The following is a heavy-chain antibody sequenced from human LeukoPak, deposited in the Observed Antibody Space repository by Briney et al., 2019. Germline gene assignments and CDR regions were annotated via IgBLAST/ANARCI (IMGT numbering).Heavy chain of an antibody. J-gene: IGHJ6*03. D-gene: IGHD2-21*01. CDR3: ARLQKLPHYYIDV. V-gene: IGHV3-21*01. Sequence: GGSLRLSCAASGFTFNTYSMSWVRQAPGKGLEWVSSMTGINTYIYYGDSVKGRFTISRDNAKKSLYLQMNSLRAEDTAVYYCARLQKLPHYYIDVWGKGTTVTVSS. CDR1: GFTFNTYS. CDR2: MTGINTYI.